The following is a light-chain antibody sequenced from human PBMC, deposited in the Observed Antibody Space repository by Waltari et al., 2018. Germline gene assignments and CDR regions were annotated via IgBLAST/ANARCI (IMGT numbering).Light chain of an antibody. CDR2: QDA. V-gene: IGLV3-1*01. CDR3: QVWDTTRGF. CDR1: KLGDKY. J-gene: IGLJ1*01. Sequence: SYDLTQPPSVSVSPGPTATITCSGDKLGDKYVFWYHQKPVPSPVLVLYQDAQRPSRITEGVSGSKTGNTATLTIRMTQRMDEADYYRQVWDTTRGFYGSGTKVTVL.